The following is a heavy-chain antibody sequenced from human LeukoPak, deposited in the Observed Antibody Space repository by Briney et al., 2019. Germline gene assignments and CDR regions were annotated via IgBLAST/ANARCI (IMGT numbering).Heavy chain of an antibody. Sequence: ASVKVSCKASGYTFTSYDINWVRQATGQGLEWMGWMNPNSGNTGYAQKFQGGVTMTRNTSISTAYMELSSLRSEDTAVYYCARGGDGPREDAFDIWGQGTMVTVSS. CDR2: MNPNSGNT. V-gene: IGHV1-8*01. CDR1: GYTFTSYD. CDR3: ARGGDGPREDAFDI. J-gene: IGHJ3*02. D-gene: IGHD5-24*01.